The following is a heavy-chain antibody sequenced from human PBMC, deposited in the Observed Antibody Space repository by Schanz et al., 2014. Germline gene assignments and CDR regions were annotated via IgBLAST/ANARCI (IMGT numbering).Heavy chain of an antibody. CDR2: INTGSGDS. CDR1: EYSFTSYS. Sequence: KVSCKSSEYSFTSYSLHWMRQAPVQRLEWMGWINTGSGDSKYSQKFQGRVTITRDTVASTAYMEFSRLRAEHTAVYARARGIGGHGANQDFD. CDR3: ARGIGGHGANQDFD. D-gene: IGHD2-15*01. J-gene: IGHJ3*01. V-gene: IGHV1-3*04.